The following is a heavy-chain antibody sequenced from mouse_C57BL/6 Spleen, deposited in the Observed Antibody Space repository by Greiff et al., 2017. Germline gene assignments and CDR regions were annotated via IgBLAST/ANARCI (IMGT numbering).Heavy chain of an antibody. CDR1: GFTFSDYG. CDR2: ISSGSSTI. V-gene: IGHV5-17*01. Sequence: EVQWVESGGGLVKPGGSLKLSCAASGFTFSDYGMHWVRQAPEKGLEWVAYISSGSSTIYYADTVKGRFTISRDNAKNTLFLQMTSLRSEDTAMYYCAREDYSLYWYFDVWGTGTTVTVSS. D-gene: IGHD2-12*01. J-gene: IGHJ1*03. CDR3: AREDYSLYWYFDV.